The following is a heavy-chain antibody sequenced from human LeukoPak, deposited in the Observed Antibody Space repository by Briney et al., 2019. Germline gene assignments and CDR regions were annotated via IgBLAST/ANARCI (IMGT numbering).Heavy chain of an antibody. CDR3: ARDGGSHYFDF. CDR2: ISWGGSNI. CDR1: GFTFSTYS. D-gene: IGHD3-16*01. V-gene: IGHV3-21*04. J-gene: IGHJ4*02. Sequence: GGSLRLSCAASGFTFSTYSMNWVRQAPGKGLEWVSSISWGGSNIYYADSVKGRFTISRDNAKNSLYLQINSLRAEDTAVYYCARDGGSHYFDFWGQGTLVSVSS.